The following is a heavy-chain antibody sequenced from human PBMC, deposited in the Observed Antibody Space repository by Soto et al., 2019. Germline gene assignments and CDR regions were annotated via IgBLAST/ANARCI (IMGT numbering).Heavy chain of an antibody. J-gene: IGHJ6*02. V-gene: IGHV3-30-3*01. Sequence: QVQLVESGGGVVQPGRSLRLSCAASGFIFSSYAMHWVRQAPGRGLEWVAFISYDGSNKYYADSVKGRFTISRDNSKNSLYLQMNSLRAEDTAVYYCARAGRIYYGMDGWGQGTTFTVSS. CDR3: ARAGRIYYGMDG. CDR2: ISYDGSNK. CDR1: GFIFSSYA.